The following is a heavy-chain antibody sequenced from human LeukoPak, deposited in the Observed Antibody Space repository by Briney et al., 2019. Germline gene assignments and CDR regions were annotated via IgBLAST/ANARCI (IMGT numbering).Heavy chain of an antibody. Sequence: PGGSLRLSCAASGFTFSSCSMNWVRQAPGKGLEWVSSISSSSSYIYYADSVKGRFTISRDNAKNSLYLQMNSLRAEDTAVYYCARDYYDSSGYYYFGNYWGQGTLVTVSS. D-gene: IGHD3-22*01. CDR3: ARDYYDSSGYYYFGNY. V-gene: IGHV3-21*01. CDR2: ISSSSSYI. CDR1: GFTFSSCS. J-gene: IGHJ4*02.